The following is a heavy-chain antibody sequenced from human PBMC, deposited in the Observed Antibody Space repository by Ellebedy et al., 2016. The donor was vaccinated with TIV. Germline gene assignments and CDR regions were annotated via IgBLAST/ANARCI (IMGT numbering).Heavy chain of an antibody. V-gene: IGHV1-46*01. CDR1: GYTFTTFY. J-gene: IGHJ6*02. CDR2: INPTGGST. CDR3: ASRSRSGLVAVGNDYYAMDA. D-gene: IGHD6-13*01. Sequence: ASVKVSXXASGYTFTTFYMHWVRQAPGQGLEWMGIINPTGGSTTYAQKFQGRVTMTRDTSTSTVYMELSSLRSEDTAVYYCASRSRSGLVAVGNDYYAMDAWGQGTTVTVSS.